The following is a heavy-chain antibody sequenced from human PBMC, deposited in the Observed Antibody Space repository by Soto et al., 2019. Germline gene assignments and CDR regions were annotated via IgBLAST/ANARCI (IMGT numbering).Heavy chain of an antibody. J-gene: IGHJ6*02. D-gene: IGHD3-10*01. V-gene: IGHV1-2*02. CDR3: ASYYGSGYLMDV. Sequence: ASVKVYCKSSGYTFTGYYMHWVRQAPGQGLEWMGWINPNSGGTNYAQKFQGRVTTTRDTSISTAYMELSRLRSDDTAVYYCASYYGSGYLMDVWGQGTTVTVSS. CDR1: GYTFTGYY. CDR2: INPNSGGT.